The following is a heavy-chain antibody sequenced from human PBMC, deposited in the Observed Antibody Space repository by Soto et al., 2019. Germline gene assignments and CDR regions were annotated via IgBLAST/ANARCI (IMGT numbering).Heavy chain of an antibody. CDR1: GGSISSGGCY. V-gene: IGHV4-31*03. CDR3: ARAPLGYYYYDGIPDPSRFDP. Sequence: SETLSLTCTVSGGSISSGGCYWSWIRQHPGKGLEWIGYIYYSGSTYYNPSLKSRVTISVDTSKNQFSLKLSSVTAADTAVYYCARAPLGYYYYDGIPDPSRFDPWGQGTLVTVSS. CDR2: IYYSGST. J-gene: IGHJ5*02. D-gene: IGHD3-22*01.